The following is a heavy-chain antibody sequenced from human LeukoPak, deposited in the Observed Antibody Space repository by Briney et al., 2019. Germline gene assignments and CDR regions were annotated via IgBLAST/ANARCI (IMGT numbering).Heavy chain of an antibody. CDR3: TRDYASGSTPLYYFDY. CDR1: GFTFNSYA. Sequence: PGGSLRLFCAACGFTFNSYAMSWVRQSRGKELEWGAGISVTGSKRHYADSVKGRFTISRDNSKNTLYLQMNSLRAEDTAVYYCTRDYASGSTPLYYFDYWGQGTLVTVSS. J-gene: IGHJ4*02. D-gene: IGHD3-10*01. CDR2: ISVTGSKR. V-gene: IGHV3-23*01.